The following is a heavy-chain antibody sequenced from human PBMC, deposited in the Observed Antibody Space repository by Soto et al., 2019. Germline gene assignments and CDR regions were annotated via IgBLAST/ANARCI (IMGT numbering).Heavy chain of an antibody. V-gene: IGHV1-18*01. CDR2: ISAYNGNT. J-gene: IGHJ6*02. CDR1: GYTFTSYG. CDR3: ARNVLRAYYYDSSGYTSGPPPYGMDA. Sequence: ASVKVSCKASGYTFTSYGISWVRQAPGQGLEWMGWISAYNGNTNYAQKLQGRVTITTDTSTSTAYMELRSLRSDDTAVYYCARNVLRAYYYDSSGYTSGPPPYGMDAWGQGTTVTVSS. D-gene: IGHD3-22*01.